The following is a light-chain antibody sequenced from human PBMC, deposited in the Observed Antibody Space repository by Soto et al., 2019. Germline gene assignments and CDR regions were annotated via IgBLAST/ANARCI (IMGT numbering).Light chain of an antibody. CDR2: ASS. Sequence: EIVLTQSPGTLSLSPGERATLSCRASQSITNRYLAWYQQKPGQAPRLLIYASSSRATGIPDRFSGSGSGTDFTLTISRLEPEDLAVYYCQQYGVSPIFTFGPGTKVDLK. J-gene: IGKJ3*01. CDR3: QQYGVSPIFT. V-gene: IGKV3-20*01. CDR1: QSITNRY.